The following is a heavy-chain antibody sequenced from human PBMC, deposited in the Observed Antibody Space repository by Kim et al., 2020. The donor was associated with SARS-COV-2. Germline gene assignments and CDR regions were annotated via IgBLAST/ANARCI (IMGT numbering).Heavy chain of an antibody. CDR2: INVGNGNT. Sequence: ASVKVSCKASGYTFSDYAMHWVRQAPGQRLEWMGWINVGNGNTRYSQKFQGRVTITRDTSAITAYMELSSLKSEDTAVYYCARFRYGSGSYPTYWGQGTLVTVSS. V-gene: IGHV1-3*01. D-gene: IGHD3-10*01. J-gene: IGHJ4*02. CDR3: ARFRYGSGSYPTY. CDR1: GYTFSDYA.